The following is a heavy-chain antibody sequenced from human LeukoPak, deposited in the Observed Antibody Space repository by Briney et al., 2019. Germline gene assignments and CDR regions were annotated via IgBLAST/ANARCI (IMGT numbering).Heavy chain of an antibody. D-gene: IGHD2-15*01. CDR1: GFTFRSYW. Sequence: GGSLRLSCAASGFTFRSYWMHWVRQAPGKGLVWVSRINIDGSSGSYADSVEGRFTISRDNAKNTLYLQMNSLRAEDTAVYYCASLDELLPYNWFDPWGQGTLVTVSS. J-gene: IGHJ5*02. CDR2: INIDGSSG. V-gene: IGHV3-74*01. CDR3: ASLDELLPYNWFDP.